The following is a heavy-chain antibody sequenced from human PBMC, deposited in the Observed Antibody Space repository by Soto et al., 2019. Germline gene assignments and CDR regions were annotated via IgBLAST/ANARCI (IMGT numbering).Heavy chain of an antibody. CDR2: INPNDGGT. CDR1: GYTFTNYF. V-gene: IGHV1-2*02. J-gene: IGHJ3*02. D-gene: IGHD1-26*01. Sequence: QVQLVQSGAEVKKPGASVKVSCRPSGYTFTNYFIQWLRQAPGQGLEWMGWINPNDGGTNYAQKFQGRVAVTSDTSISTAYMELSRLTSDDTAVYYCARGPTGWEPPLAFDIWGQGTMVTVSS. CDR3: ARGPTGWEPPLAFDI.